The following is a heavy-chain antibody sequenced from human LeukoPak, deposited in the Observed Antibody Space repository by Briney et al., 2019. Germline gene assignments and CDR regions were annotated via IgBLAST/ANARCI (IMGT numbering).Heavy chain of an antibody. CDR2: ISSSSRYI. D-gene: IGHD3-9*01. CDR3: ARAQSERLRYFDWLPFY. V-gene: IGHV3-21*04. CDR1: GFTFSTYN. J-gene: IGHJ4*02. Sequence: PGGSLRLSCAASGFTFSTYNMNWVRQAPGKGLEWVSSISSSSRYIYYADSVKGRFTISRDDSKNTVYLQMNSLRVEDTAVYYCARAQSERLRYFDWLPFYWGQGTQVTVSS.